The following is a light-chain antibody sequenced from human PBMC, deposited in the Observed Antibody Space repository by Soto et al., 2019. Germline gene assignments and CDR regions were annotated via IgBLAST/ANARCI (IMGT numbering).Light chain of an antibody. CDR2: GAS. Sequence: DIALTQSPDTQSLSPGEIATLSCRASQSFSNNYLAWYQQKPGQAPRLLIYGASNRATGIPDRFSGSGSGTDFTLTISRLEPEDFAVYYCQQYGSSGTFGQGTKV. CDR3: QQYGSSGT. CDR1: QSFSNNY. V-gene: IGKV3-20*01. J-gene: IGKJ1*01.